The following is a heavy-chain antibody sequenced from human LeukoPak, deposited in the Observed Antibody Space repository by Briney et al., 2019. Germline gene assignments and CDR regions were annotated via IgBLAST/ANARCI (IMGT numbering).Heavy chain of an antibody. V-gene: IGHV4-61*01. Sequence: SETLSLTCTVSGGSVSNSNYYWSWIRQPPGKGLEWIGYIYYIGSTNYNPSLKSRVTMSVDTSKNQFSLRLSSVTAADTAVYYCARDRPLNKLLWSAFDIWGQGTLVSVSS. CDR1: GGSVSNSNYY. CDR2: IYYIGST. CDR3: ARDRPLNKLLWSAFDI. D-gene: IGHD3-10*01. J-gene: IGHJ3*02.